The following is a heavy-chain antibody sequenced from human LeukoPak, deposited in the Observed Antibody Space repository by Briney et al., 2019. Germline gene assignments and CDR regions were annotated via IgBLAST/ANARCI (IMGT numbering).Heavy chain of an antibody. CDR3: ARGSTYYDSSGQVPFDY. CDR2: IYGDGSFT. V-gene: IGHV3-74*01. J-gene: IGHJ4*02. CDR1: GFTFSNFW. D-gene: IGHD3-22*01. Sequence: GGSLRLSCAASGFTFSNFWMHWVRQAPGKGLVWVALIYGDGSFTRYADSVKGRFTISRDNAKNTVYLQMNSLRVEDTAVYYCARGSTYYDSSGQVPFDYWGQGTLVTVSS.